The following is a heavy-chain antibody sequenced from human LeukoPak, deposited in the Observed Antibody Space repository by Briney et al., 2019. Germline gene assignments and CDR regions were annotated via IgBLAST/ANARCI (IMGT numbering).Heavy chain of an antibody. Sequence: ASVKVSCKASGGTFSSYAISWVQQAPGQGLEWMGGIIPIFGTANYAQKFQGRVTITTDESTSTAYMELSSLRSEDTAVYYCARDTYDFWSGYGTFTYNWFDPWGQGTLVTVSS. J-gene: IGHJ5*02. CDR1: GGTFSSYA. D-gene: IGHD3-3*01. CDR2: IIPIFGTA. CDR3: ARDTYDFWSGYGTFTYNWFDP. V-gene: IGHV1-69*05.